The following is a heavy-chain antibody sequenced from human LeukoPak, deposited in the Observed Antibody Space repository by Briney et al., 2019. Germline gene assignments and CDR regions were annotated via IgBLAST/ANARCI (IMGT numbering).Heavy chain of an antibody. CDR2: IYSSGST. Sequence: SETLSLTCTFSGASASGSNYYWGWIRQPPWKGLELIGNIYSSGSTYYNAPLQTRNTISIAPAKNHCSLRLNSVTAADTAMYYCAKSGGYGLIDYWGQGTRVTVSS. CDR1: GASASGSNYY. J-gene: IGHJ4*02. D-gene: IGHD1-26*01. V-gene: IGHV4-39*02. CDR3: AKSGGYGLIDY.